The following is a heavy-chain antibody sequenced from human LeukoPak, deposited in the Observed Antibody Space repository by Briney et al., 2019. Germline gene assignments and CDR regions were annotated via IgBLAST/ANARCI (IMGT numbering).Heavy chain of an antibody. J-gene: IGHJ6*02. CDR3: ARYFHGMDV. D-gene: IGHD3-9*01. Sequence: GGSLRLSCTASGFTFRTYSMNWVRQAPGEGLEWLAYISSGSGTISYADSVKRRVTISRDNAQNSLHLQINSLTDEDTAVYYCARYFHGMDVWGQGTSVTVSS. CDR1: GFTFRTYS. V-gene: IGHV3-48*02. CDR2: ISSGSGTI.